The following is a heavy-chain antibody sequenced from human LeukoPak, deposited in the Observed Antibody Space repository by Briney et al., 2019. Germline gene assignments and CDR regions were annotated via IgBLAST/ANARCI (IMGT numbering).Heavy chain of an antibody. CDR2: IYYSGST. CDR1: GGSISSHY. CDR3: ARRGFPRGVRDDILTGPPLFDY. V-gene: IGHV4-59*11. Sequence: SETLSLTCTVSGGSISSHYWSWIRQPPGKGLEWIGYIYYSGSTNYNPSLKSRVTISVDTSKNQFSLKLSSVTAADTAVYCCARRGFPRGVRDDILTGPPLFDYWGQGTLVTVSS. D-gene: IGHD3-9*01. J-gene: IGHJ4*02.